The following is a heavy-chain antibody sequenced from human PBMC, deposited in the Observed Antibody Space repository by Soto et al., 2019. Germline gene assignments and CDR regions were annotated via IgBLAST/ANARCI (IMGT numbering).Heavy chain of an antibody. CDR2: ISYDGSDK. CDR1: GFTFSSYG. Sequence: QVQLVESGGGVVQPGRSLRLSCAASGFTFSSYGMSWVRQAPGKGLNWVAGISYDGSDKYYADSVKGRFTISRDNSKNTLYLQMNSLRAEDTAVYYCVTTISGPLLFDYWGQGTLVTVSS. J-gene: IGHJ4*02. CDR3: VTTISGPLLFDY. V-gene: IGHV3-30*03. D-gene: IGHD1-26*01.